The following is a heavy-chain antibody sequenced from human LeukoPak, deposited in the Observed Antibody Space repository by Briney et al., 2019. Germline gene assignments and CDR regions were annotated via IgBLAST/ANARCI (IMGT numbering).Heavy chain of an antibody. J-gene: IGHJ4*02. CDR2: INHSGST. D-gene: IGHD1-1*01. CDR1: GGSFSGYY. Sequence: NPSETLSLTCDVSGVYGGSFSGYYWSWIRQPPGKGLEWIGEINHSGSTNYNPSLKSRVTISVDTSKNQFSLKLSSVTAADTAVYYCARFNETRSEDYWGQGTLVTVSS. V-gene: IGHV4-34*01. CDR3: ARFNETRSEDY.